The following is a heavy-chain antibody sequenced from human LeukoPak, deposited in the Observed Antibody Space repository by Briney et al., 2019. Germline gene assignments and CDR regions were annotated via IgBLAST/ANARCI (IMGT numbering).Heavy chain of an antibody. J-gene: IGHJ4*02. CDR3: AKGDTTRELPHHY. CDR1: GFTFSSYA. V-gene: IGHV3-23*01. D-gene: IGHD1-26*01. Sequence: GGSLRLSCAVSGFTFSSYAMNWVRQAPGKGLEWVSAISGSGGSKYYADSVKGRFTISRDKSKNPLYLQMNSLRAEDTAVYYCAKGDTTRELPHHYGGQETLVTVSS. CDR2: ISGSGGSK.